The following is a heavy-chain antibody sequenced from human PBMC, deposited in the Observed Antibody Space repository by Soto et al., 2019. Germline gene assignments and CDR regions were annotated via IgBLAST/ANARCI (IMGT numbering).Heavy chain of an antibody. CDR3: AREGGDYYYYHGLDV. V-gene: IGHV3-74*01. CDR2: IKSDRIST. D-gene: IGHD3-16*01. J-gene: IGHJ6*02. Sequence: GGSLRLSCAASGFSFSTYWMHRVRQVPGKGLVWVARIKSDRISTSYADSVKGRFTISRDNANNTLYLQMNSLRADDTAVYFCAREGGDYYYYHGLDVWGQGITVTVSS. CDR1: GFSFSTYW.